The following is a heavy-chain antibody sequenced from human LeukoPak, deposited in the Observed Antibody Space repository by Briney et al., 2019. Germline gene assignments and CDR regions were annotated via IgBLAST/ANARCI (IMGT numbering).Heavy chain of an antibody. V-gene: IGHV3-30*18. CDR1: GFTFSSYG. CDR3: AKGIWGYYYMDV. CDR2: ISYDGSNK. D-gene: IGHD2/OR15-2a*01. Sequence: GGSLRLSCAASGFTFSSYGMHWVRQAPGKGLEWVAVISYDGSNKYYADSVKGRFTISRDNSKNTLYLQMNSLGAEDTAVYYCAKGIWGYYYMDVWGRGTTVTVSS. J-gene: IGHJ6*03.